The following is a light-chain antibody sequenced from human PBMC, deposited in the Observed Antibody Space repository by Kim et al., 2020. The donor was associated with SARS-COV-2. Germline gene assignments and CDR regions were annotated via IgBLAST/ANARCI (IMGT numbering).Light chain of an antibody. V-gene: IGLV3-19*01. CDR1: SLRSHY. CDR3: NSRDSSGNLWV. J-gene: IGLJ3*02. CDR2: SEN. Sequence: ALGQTVKITCKGDSLRSHYARWYQQKPGQAPVVVLYSENNRPSGIPDRFSGSSAGNTAALTITGAQAEDEADYYCNSRDSSGNLWVFGGGTQLTVL.